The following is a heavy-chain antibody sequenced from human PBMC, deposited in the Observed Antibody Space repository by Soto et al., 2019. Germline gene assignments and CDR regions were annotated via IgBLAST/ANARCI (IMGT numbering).Heavy chain of an antibody. J-gene: IGHJ3*02. CDR2: ISYDGSNK. Sequence: QVQLVESGGGVVQPGRSLRLSCAASGYTLSSYGMHWVRQAPGKGLEWVAVISYDGSNKYYADSVKGRFTISRDNSKNTLYLQMNSLRAEDTAVYYCAKDDYGDYASAFDIWGQGTMVTVSS. V-gene: IGHV3-30*18. D-gene: IGHD4-17*01. CDR3: AKDDYGDYASAFDI. CDR1: GYTLSSYG.